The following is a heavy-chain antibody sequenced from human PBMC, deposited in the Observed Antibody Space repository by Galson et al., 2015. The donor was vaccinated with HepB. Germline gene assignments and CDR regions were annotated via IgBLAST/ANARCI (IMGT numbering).Heavy chain of an antibody. CDR1: GFTVSSNY. Sequence: SLRLSCAASGFTVSSNYMSWVRQAPGKGLEWVSVIYSGGSTYYADSVKGRFTISRDNSKNTLYLQMNSLRAEDTAVYYCASRLLTYYYYGMDVWGQGTTVTVSS. CDR3: ASRLLTYYYYGMDV. CDR2: IYSGGST. J-gene: IGHJ6*02. V-gene: IGHV3-53*01. D-gene: IGHD3-10*01.